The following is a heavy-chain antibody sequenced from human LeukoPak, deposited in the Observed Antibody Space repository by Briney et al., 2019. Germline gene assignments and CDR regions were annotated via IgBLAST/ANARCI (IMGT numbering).Heavy chain of an antibody. D-gene: IGHD1-1*01. V-gene: IGHV3-48*03. CDR2: ISPGGSTT. CDR1: GFTFSSDE. CDR3: TRGYRVSDY. Sequence: GGSLRLSCAASGFTFSSDEMSWVRQAPGKGLEWVSYISPGGSTTYYADSVKGRFTISRDNAKKSLYLQMDSLRAGDTAVYYCTRGYRVSDYWGQGTLVLVSS. J-gene: IGHJ4*02.